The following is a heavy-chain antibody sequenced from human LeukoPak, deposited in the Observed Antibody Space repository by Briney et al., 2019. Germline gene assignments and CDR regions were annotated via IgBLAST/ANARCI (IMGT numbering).Heavy chain of an antibody. Sequence: SETLSLTCTVSGGSISYSTYYWGWIRQPPGMGLEWIASVYYTGSTYYNPSLKSRVTISVDTSKNQFSLNLRSVTAADTAVYYCARDCSGGSCFSGPFEYWGQGTLVTVSS. D-gene: IGHD2-15*01. CDR3: ARDCSGGSCFSGPFEY. J-gene: IGHJ4*02. V-gene: IGHV4-39*02. CDR2: VYYTGST. CDR1: GGSISYSTYY.